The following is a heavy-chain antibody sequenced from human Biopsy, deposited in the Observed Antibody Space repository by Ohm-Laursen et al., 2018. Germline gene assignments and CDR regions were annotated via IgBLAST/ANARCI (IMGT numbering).Heavy chain of an antibody. CDR2: IYPGGGT. CDR3: AGIVLGPTNDAFDI. D-gene: IGHD1-26*01. CDR1: GDFIRNYY. V-gene: IGHV4-4*07. Sequence: GTLSLTCSVSGDFIRNYYWSWIRQAAGKGLEWIGRIYPGGGTIYNPSLKSRVTMSVDTSKNHFSLNLNSVTAADTAVYYCAGIVLGPTNDAFDIWGQGTMVTVSS. J-gene: IGHJ3*02.